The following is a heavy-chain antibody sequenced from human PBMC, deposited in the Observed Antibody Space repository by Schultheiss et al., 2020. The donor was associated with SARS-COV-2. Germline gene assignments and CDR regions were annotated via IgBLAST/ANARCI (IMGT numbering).Heavy chain of an antibody. Sequence: GGSLRLSCAASGFTFSSYEMNWVRQAPGKGLEWVSYISSSSSTIYYADSVKGRFTISRDNAKNSLYLQMNSLRAEDTAVYYCAKVGVAGGYYYYMDVWGKGTTVTVSS. CDR1: GFTFSSYE. CDR2: ISSSSSTI. V-gene: IGHV3-48*01. J-gene: IGHJ6*03. D-gene: IGHD6-19*01. CDR3: AKVGVAGGYYYYMDV.